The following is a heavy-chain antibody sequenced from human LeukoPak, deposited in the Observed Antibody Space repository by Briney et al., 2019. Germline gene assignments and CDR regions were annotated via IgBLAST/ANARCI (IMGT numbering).Heavy chain of an antibody. Sequence: GGSLRLSCAASGFRFSNYWMGWVRQAPGKGLEWVANIKEDGTQTYYVDSVKGRFTVSRDSAKNSLFLQMSSLRAEDTAMYYCARHGSYNFDFWGQGTLVSVSS. J-gene: IGHJ4*02. CDR3: ARHGSYNFDF. D-gene: IGHD1-26*01. CDR2: IKEDGTQT. V-gene: IGHV3-7*05. CDR1: GFRFSNYW.